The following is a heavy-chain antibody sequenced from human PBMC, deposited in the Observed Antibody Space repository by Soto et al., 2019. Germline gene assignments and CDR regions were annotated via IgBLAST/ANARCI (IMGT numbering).Heavy chain of an antibody. D-gene: IGHD6-13*01. CDR2: ISAYNGNT. V-gene: IGHV1-18*01. J-gene: IGHJ5*02. CDR1: GYTFISYG. CDR3: ARDLESIAAAGLRFDP. Sequence: GASVKVSCKASGYTFISYGISWVRQAPGQGLEWIGWISAYNGNTDYAKKLQGRVTMTTDTSTSTAYMELRSLRSDDTAVYYCARDLESIAAAGLRFDPWGQGTLVTVSS.